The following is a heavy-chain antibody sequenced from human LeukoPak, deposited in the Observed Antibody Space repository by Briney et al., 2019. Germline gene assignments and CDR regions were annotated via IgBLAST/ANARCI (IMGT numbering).Heavy chain of an antibody. CDR2: IYHSGST. CDR1: GGSISSGGYS. D-gene: IGHD3-10*01. V-gene: IGHV4-30-2*01. Sequence: SETLSLTCAVSGGSISSGGYSWSWIRQPPGKGLEWIVYIYHSGSTYYNPSLRSRVTITVDRSKNQFSLKLSSVTAADTAVYYCASQQLWFGENVASFDYWGQGTLVTVSS. J-gene: IGHJ4*02. CDR3: ASQQLWFGENVASFDY.